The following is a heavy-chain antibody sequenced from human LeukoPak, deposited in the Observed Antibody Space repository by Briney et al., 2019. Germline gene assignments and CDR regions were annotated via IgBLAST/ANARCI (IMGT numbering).Heavy chain of an antibody. CDR1: GFTFSDYA. Sequence: GGSLRLSCAASGFTFSDYAMHWVRQAPDKGLEWVAVLSYGGTNKYYADSVKGRFTISRDNPKNTMFLQMNSLRAEDTAVYHCARDRSGYANDAFDFWGQGTMVTVSS. D-gene: IGHD3-3*01. J-gene: IGHJ3*01. CDR3: ARDRSGYANDAFDF. CDR2: LSYGGTNK. V-gene: IGHV3-30-3*01.